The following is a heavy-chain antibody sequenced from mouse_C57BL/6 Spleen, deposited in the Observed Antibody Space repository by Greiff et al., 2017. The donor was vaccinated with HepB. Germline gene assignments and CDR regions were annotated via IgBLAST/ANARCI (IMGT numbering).Heavy chain of an antibody. J-gene: IGHJ3*01. V-gene: IGHV1-18*01. D-gene: IGHD2-3*01. CDR3: ARTACYDGYFSWFAY. CDR1: GYTFTDYN. CDR2: INPNNGGT. Sequence: EVQLQQSGPELVKPGASVKIPCKASGYTFTDYNMDWVKQSHGKSLEWIGDINPNNGGTIYNQKFKGKATLTVDKSSSTAYMELRSLTSEDTAVYYCARTACYDGYFSWFAYWGQGTLVTVSA.